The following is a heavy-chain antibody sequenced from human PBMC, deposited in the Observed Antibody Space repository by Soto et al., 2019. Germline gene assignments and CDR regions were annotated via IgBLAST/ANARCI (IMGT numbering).Heavy chain of an antibody. CDR3: AREGQAPYYYYGMDV. Sequence: QVQVVQSGDEVKKPGASVKVSCKASGYTFTNYGFSWVRQAPGQGLEWMGWISGYNGNTKYAEKFQGRVTITTETSSXTAHMELRSLRSDDTAVYYCAREGQAPYYYYGMDVWGQGTAVTVSS. CDR2: ISGYNGNT. CDR1: GYTFTNYG. J-gene: IGHJ6*02. V-gene: IGHV1-18*01.